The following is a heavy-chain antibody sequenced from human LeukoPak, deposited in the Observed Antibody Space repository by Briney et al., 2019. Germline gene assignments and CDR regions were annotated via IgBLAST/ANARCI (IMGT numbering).Heavy chain of an antibody. Sequence: SGPTLVKPTQTLTLTCTFSGFSLSTSGVGVGWIRQPPGKALEWLALIYWDDDKRYSPSLKSRLTITKDTSKNRVVLTMTNMDPVDTATYYCAHALGVYGPNWFDPWGQGTLVTVSS. CDR1: GFSLSTSGVG. J-gene: IGHJ5*02. V-gene: IGHV2-5*02. CDR3: AHALGVYGPNWFDP. CDR2: IYWDDDK. D-gene: IGHD5/OR15-5a*01.